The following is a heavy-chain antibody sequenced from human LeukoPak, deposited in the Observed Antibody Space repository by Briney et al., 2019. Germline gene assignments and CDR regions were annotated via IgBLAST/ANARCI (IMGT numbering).Heavy chain of an antibody. CDR3: ARDRHPTYYYDSSGYPDY. CDR2: INPNSGGT. J-gene: IGHJ4*02. Sequence: ASVKASCKASGYTFTGYYMHWVRQAPGQGLEWMGWINPNSGGTNYAQKFQGRVTMTRDTSISTAYMELSRLRSDDTAVYYCARDRHPTYYYDSSGYPDYWGQGTLVTVSS. D-gene: IGHD3-22*01. V-gene: IGHV1-2*02. CDR1: GYTFTGYY.